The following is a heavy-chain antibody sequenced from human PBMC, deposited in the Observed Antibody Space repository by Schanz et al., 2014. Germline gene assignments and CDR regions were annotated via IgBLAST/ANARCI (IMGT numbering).Heavy chain of an antibody. CDR1: GFVFGDYY. J-gene: IGHJ4*02. CDR2: ISDSGTYT. D-gene: IGHD5-12*01. CDR3: ARKVVATIGGYYDN. V-gene: IGHV3-11*05. Sequence: QVQVVQSGGGLVKPGGSLRLSCAASGFVFGDYYMTWIRQAPGKGLEWLSYISDSGTYTNYADSVKGRFTISRDNSKNSLYLQMNSLRAEDTAVYYCARKVVATIGGYYDNWGQGTLVIVSS.